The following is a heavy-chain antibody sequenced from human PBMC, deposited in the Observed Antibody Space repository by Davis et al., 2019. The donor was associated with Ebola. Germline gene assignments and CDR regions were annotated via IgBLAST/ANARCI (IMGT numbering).Heavy chain of an antibody. V-gene: IGHV3-9*01. CDR3: AKILGYCSSTSCRGAFDI. CDR2: ISWNSGSI. D-gene: IGHD2-2*01. Sequence: PGGSLRLSCAASGFTFDDYAMHWVRQAPGKGLEWVSGISWNSGSIGYADSVKGRFTISRDNAKNSLYLQMNSLRADDTAVYYCAKILGYCSSTSCRGAFDIWGQGTMVTVSS. J-gene: IGHJ3*02. CDR1: GFTFDDYA.